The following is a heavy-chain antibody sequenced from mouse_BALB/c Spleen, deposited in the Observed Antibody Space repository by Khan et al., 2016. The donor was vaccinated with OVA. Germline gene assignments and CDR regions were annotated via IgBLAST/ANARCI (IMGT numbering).Heavy chain of an antibody. D-gene: IGHD2-14*01. CDR2: ISYDGSN. Sequence: EVQLQESGPGLVKPSQSLSLTCSVTGYSITSGYYWNWIRQFPGNKLEWMGYISYDGSNNYNPSLKNRISITRDTSKNQFFLKLNSVTTEDTATXYCASEEVRPAWFAYWGQGTLVTVSA. CDR3: ASEEVRPAWFAY. V-gene: IGHV3-6*02. J-gene: IGHJ3*01. CDR1: GYSITSGYY.